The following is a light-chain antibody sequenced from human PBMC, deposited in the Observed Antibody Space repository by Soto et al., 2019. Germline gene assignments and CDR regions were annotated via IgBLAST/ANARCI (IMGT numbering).Light chain of an antibody. CDR3: QTWGTGIHYV. CDR2: LNSDGSH. CDR1: SGHSSYA. J-gene: IGLJ1*01. V-gene: IGLV4-69*01. Sequence: QVVLTQSPSASASLGASVKLTCTLSSGHSSYAIAWHQQQPEKGPRYLMKLNSDGSHSKGDGIPDRFSGSSSGAERYLTISSLQSEDEADYYCQTWGTGIHYVFGTGTKVIVL.